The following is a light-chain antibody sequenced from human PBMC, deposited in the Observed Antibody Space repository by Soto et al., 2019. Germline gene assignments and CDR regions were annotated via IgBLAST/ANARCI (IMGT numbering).Light chain of an antibody. V-gene: IGKV1-33*01. CDR2: DAS. CDR3: QQYDNLP. J-gene: IGKJ4*01. CDR1: QDISNY. Sequence: DIQMTQSPSSLSASVGDRVTITCQASQDISNYLNWYQQKPGKVPKLLIYDASNLETGVPSRFSGGGSGTDFTFTISSLQPEDIATYYCQQYDNLPFGGGTKVEIK.